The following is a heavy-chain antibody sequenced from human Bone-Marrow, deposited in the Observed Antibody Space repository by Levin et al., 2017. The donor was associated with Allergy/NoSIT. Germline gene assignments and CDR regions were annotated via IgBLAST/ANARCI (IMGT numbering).Heavy chain of an antibody. CDR3: ARGRMITFGGAIAIDY. CDR1: GASFSSYA. D-gene: IGHD3-16*02. V-gene: IGHV4-34*01. J-gene: IGHJ4*02. CDR2: INHDGSS. Sequence: SETLSLTCAVYGASFSSYAWTWIRQPPGKGLEWIGEINHDGSSSSNQSLKSRVTISVDTSKNQFSLKLKSVTAADTAVYYCARGRMITFGGAIAIDYWGQGSLVSVS.